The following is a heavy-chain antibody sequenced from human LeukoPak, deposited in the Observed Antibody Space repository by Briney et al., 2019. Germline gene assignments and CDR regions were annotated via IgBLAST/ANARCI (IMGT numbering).Heavy chain of an antibody. J-gene: IGHJ4*02. CDR2: ISYDGSDK. CDR1: AFTFSSYG. D-gene: IGHD2-21*02. Sequence: GGSLRLSCAASAFTFSSYGMHWVRQAPGKGLEWVALISYDGSDKDYAKSVKGRLTISRDNSKNTLYLQMNSLRAKDTAVYYCAKDMSGGDCPDYWGQGTLVTVSS. CDR3: AKDMSGGDCPDY. V-gene: IGHV3-30*18.